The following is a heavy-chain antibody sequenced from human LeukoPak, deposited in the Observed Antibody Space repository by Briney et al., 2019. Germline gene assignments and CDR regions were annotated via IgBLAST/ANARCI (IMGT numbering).Heavy chain of an antibody. D-gene: IGHD6-13*01. Sequence: ASVKVSCKASGYTFTSYGISWVRQAPGQGLEWMGWISAYNGNTNYAQKLQGRVTMTTDTSTSTAYKELRSLRSDDTAVYYCARYLRVAAAGVGWTNWFDPWGQGTLVTVSS. J-gene: IGHJ5*02. CDR3: ARYLRVAAAGVGWTNWFDP. V-gene: IGHV1-18*01. CDR1: GYTFTSYG. CDR2: ISAYNGNT.